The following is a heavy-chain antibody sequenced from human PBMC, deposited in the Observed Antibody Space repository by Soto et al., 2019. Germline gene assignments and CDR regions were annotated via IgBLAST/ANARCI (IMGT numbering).Heavy chain of an antibody. V-gene: IGHV3-33*01. CDR2: IWYDGSNK. J-gene: IGHJ4*01. CDR1: GFTFSSYG. CDR3: APPNWGSYDY. D-gene: IGHD3-16*01. Sequence: GSLRLSCAASGFTFSSYGMHWVRQAPGKGLEWVAVIWYDGSNKYYADSVKGRFTISRDNSKNTLYLQMNSLRAEDTAVYYCAPPNWGSYDYWGNGTLVTVSS.